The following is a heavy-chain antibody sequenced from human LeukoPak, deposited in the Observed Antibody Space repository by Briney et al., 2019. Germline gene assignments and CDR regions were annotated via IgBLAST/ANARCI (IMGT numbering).Heavy chain of an antibody. D-gene: IGHD3-9*01. Sequence: SETLSLTCTVSGGSISSYYWSWIRQPPGKALEWIGYIYYSGSTNYNPSLKSRVTISVDTSKNQFSLKLSSVTAADTAVYYCARLAPGRVDILTGSSKNDAFDIWGQGTMVTVSS. CDR3: ARLAPGRVDILTGSSKNDAFDI. CDR2: IYYSGST. CDR1: GGSISSYY. J-gene: IGHJ3*02. V-gene: IGHV4-59*01.